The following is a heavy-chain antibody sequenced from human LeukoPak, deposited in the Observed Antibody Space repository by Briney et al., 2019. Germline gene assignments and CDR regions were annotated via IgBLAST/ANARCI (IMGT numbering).Heavy chain of an antibody. J-gene: IGHJ4*02. Sequence: ASVKVSCKASGFTFTSSAMQWVRQARGQRLEWIGWIVVGSGNTNYAQKFQERVTITRDMSTSTAYMELSSLRSEDTAVYYCAAVPGYSYGQSYYFDYWGQGTLVTVSS. CDR2: IVVGSGNT. CDR3: AAVPGYSYGQSYYFDY. CDR1: GFTFTSSA. V-gene: IGHV1-58*02. D-gene: IGHD5-18*01.